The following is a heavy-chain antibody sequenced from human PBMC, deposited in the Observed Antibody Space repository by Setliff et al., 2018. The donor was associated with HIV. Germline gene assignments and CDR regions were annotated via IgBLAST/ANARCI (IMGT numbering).Heavy chain of an antibody. D-gene: IGHD3-3*01. CDR3: AREVGITVFGVVGYFDY. J-gene: IGHJ4*02. CDR1: GYSFDNYG. Sequence: ASVQVSCKTSGYSFDNYGLVWVRQAPGQGLEWMGWISGNNANTNYAQKFQDRLTMTTDTSTTTAYMELRRLKSDDTGVYFCAREVGITVFGVVGYFDYWGQGTLVTVSS. V-gene: IGHV1-18*01. CDR2: ISGNNANT.